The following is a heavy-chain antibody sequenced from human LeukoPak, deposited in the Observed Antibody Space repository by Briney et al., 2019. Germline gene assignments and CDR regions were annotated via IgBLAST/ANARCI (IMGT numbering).Heavy chain of an antibody. D-gene: IGHD3-10*01. CDR1: GYTFTSYG. CDR2: MNPNSGNT. V-gene: IGHV1-8*02. CDR3: ARGRIRDGSGTLYFSTPFSPYGMDV. Sequence: EASVKVSCKASGYTFTSYGISWVRQATGQGLEWMGWMNPNSGNTGYAQKFQGRVTMTRNTSISTAYMELSSLRSEDTAVYYCARGRIRDGSGTLYFSTPFSPYGMDVWGQGTTVTVSS. J-gene: IGHJ6*02.